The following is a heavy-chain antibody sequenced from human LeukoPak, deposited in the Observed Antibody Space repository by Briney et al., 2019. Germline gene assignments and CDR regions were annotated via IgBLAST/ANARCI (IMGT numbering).Heavy chain of an antibody. CDR2: MNPNSGNT. Sequence: ASVKVSCKASGYTFTSYDINWVRQATGQGLEWMGWMNPNSGNTGYAQKFQGRVTMTRNTSISTAYMELSSLRSEDTAVYYCASREGYGYYYYMDVWGKGTTVTVSS. CDR1: GYTFTSYD. V-gene: IGHV1-8*01. CDR3: ASREGYGYYYYMDV. J-gene: IGHJ6*03. D-gene: IGHD3-16*01.